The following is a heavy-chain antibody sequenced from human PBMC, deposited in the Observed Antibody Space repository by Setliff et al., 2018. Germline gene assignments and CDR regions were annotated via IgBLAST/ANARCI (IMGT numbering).Heavy chain of an antibody. J-gene: IGHJ4*02. Sequence: PSETLSLTCAVFGASFSGTYCSWIRQSPGKGLEWIGEISHSGSTNYNPSLKSRVTMSVDTSKNQFSLNLNSVTAADTALYSCARDPGFRSGTWALDNWGQGTLVTVSS. D-gene: IGHD3-16*01. CDR1: GASFSGTY. CDR3: ARDPGFRSGTWALDN. CDR2: ISHSGST. V-gene: IGHV4-34*01.